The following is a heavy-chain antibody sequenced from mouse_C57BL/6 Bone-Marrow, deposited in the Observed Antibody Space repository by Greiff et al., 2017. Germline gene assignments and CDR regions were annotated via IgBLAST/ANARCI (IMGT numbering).Heavy chain of an antibody. V-gene: IGHV1-82*01. J-gene: IGHJ2*01. CDR1: GYAFSSSW. D-gene: IGHD1-1*01. Sequence: QVQLQQSGPELVKPGASVQISCKASGYAFSSSWMNWVKQRPGKGLEWIGRIYPGDGDTNYNGKFKGKATLTADKSSSTAYMQLSSLTSEDSAVYFCARHYGLDYWGQGTTLTVSS. CDR3: ARHYGLDY. CDR2: IYPGDGDT.